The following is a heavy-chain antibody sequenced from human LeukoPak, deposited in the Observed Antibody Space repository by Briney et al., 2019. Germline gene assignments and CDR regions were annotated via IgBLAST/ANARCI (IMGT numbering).Heavy chain of an antibody. CDR3: ARDDPGITHHPGAFDI. Sequence: SETLSLTCTVSGGSISSGGYYWSWIRQHPGKGLEWIGYIYYSGSTYYNPSLKSRVTISVDTSKNQFSLKLSSVTAADTAVYYCARDDPGITHHPGAFDIWGQGTMVTVSS. CDR1: GGSISSGGYY. V-gene: IGHV4-31*03. D-gene: IGHD1-14*01. CDR2: IYYSGST. J-gene: IGHJ3*02.